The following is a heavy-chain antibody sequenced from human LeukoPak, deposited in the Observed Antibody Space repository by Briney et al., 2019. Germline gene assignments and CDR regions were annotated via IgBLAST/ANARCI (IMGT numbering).Heavy chain of an antibody. CDR1: GSTFSSYS. J-gene: IGHJ3*02. V-gene: IGHV3-30*18. D-gene: IGHD2-15*01. Sequence: PGGSLRLSCAASGSTFSSYSMNWLRQAPGKGLEWVAVISYDGSNKYYADSVKGRFTISRDNSKNTLYLQMNSLRAEDTAVYYCAKSIGCSGGSCYFHPNDAFDIWGQGTMVTVSS. CDR3: AKSIGCSGGSCYFHPNDAFDI. CDR2: ISYDGSNK.